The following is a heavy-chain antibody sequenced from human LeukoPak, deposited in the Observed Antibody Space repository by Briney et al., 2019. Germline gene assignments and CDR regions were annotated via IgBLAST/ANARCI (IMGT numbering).Heavy chain of an antibody. D-gene: IGHD5-12*01. V-gene: IGHV4-39*07. CDR2: IYYIGST. CDR3: AREGEGYSGYAQTDAFDI. J-gene: IGHJ3*02. CDR1: GGSISSSSYY. Sequence: SETLSLTCTVSGGSISSSSYYWGWIRQPPGKGLEWIGSIYYIGSTYYNPSLKSRVTISVDTSKNQFSLKLSSVTAADTAVYYCAREGEGYSGYAQTDAFDIWGQGTMVTVSS.